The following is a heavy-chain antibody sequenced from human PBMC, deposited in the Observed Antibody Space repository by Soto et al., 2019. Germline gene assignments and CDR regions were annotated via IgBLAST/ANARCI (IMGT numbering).Heavy chain of an antibody. V-gene: IGHV3-7*01. CDR1: GFAFSNFW. J-gene: IGHJ3*02. Sequence: EVQLVESGGDLVQPGGSLRLSCVASGFAFSNFWMSWVRQAPGKGLEWLVNINEDGSRRNYGDSVKGRFTISRDNAKNSLFLQVSSLRAEDTAVYYCANYYDRSGYYALDMWGQGTMVTVSS. CDR3: ANYYDRSGYYALDM. CDR2: INEDGSRR. D-gene: IGHD3-22*01.